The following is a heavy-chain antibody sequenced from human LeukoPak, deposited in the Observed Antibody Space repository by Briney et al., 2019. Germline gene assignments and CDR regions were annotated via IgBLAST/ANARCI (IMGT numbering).Heavy chain of an antibody. CDR1: GFTFSDYY. J-gene: IGHJ4*02. V-gene: IGHV3-11*04. D-gene: IGHD3-22*01. CDR2: ISSSGSTI. Sequence: PGGSLRLSCAASGFTFSDYYMSWIRQAPGKGLEWVSYISSSGSTIYYADSVKGRFTISRDNSKNTLYLQMNSLRAEDTAVYYCARGDDPPPTPGITMIVVVEVGFDYWGQGTLVTVSS. CDR3: ARGDDPPPTPGITMIVVVEVGFDY.